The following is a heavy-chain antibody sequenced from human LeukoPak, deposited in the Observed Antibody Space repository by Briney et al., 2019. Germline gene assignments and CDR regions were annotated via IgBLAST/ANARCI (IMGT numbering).Heavy chain of an antibody. J-gene: IGHJ4*02. CDR3: ASFVGHSELIGY. CDR1: GYAFTSYG. Sequence: GASVKVSCKASGYAFTSYGISWVRQAPGQGLEWMGWISAYNGNTNYAQKLQGRVTITRDTSASTAYMELSSLRSEDTAVYFCASFVGHSELIGYWGQGTLVSVSS. CDR2: ISAYNGNT. D-gene: IGHD1-14*01. V-gene: IGHV1-18*01.